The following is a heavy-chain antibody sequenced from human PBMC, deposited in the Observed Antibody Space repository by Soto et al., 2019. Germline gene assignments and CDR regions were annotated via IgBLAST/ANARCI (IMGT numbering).Heavy chain of an antibody. CDR2: TYYRSKWYN. D-gene: IGHD2-15*01. J-gene: IGHJ5*02. CDR1: GDSVSSNSAA. V-gene: IGHV6-1*01. Sequence: QSQTLSLTCAISGDSVSSNSAAWNWIRQSPSRGLEWLGRTYYRSKWYNDYAVSVKSRITINPDTSKNQFSLQLNSVAPEDTAVYYCARAPFDCSGGSCYSNLIWFDPWGQGTLVTVSS. CDR3: ARAPFDCSGGSCYSNLIWFDP.